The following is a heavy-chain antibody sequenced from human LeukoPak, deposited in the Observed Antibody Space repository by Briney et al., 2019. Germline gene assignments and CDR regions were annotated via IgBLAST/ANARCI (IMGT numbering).Heavy chain of an antibody. V-gene: IGHV5-51*01. Sequence: KFGESLKISCKGSGYSFTSYWIGWVCQMPGKGLEWMGIIYPGDSDTRYSPSFQGQVTISADKSISTAYLQWSSLKASDTAMYYCATLGYCSSTSCYSGWFDPWGQGTLVTVSS. J-gene: IGHJ5*02. D-gene: IGHD2-2*01. CDR2: IYPGDSDT. CDR3: ATLGYCSSTSCYSGWFDP. CDR1: GYSFTSYW.